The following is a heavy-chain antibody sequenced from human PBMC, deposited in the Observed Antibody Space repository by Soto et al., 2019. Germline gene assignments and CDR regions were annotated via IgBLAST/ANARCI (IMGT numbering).Heavy chain of an antibody. CDR2: IDPSDSYT. V-gene: IGHV5-10-1*01. CDR1: GYSFTSYW. Sequence: PGESLKISCKGSGYSFTSYWISWVRQMPGKGLEWMGSIDPSDSYTNYSPSFQGHVTISADKSISTAYLQWSSLKASDTAMYYRARRPARSYYYGSGSQGPDAFDIWGQGTMVTVSS. J-gene: IGHJ3*02. D-gene: IGHD3-10*01. CDR3: ARRPARSYYYGSGSQGPDAFDI.